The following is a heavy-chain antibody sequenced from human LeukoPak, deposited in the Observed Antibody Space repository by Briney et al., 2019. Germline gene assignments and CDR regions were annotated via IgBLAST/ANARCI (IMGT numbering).Heavy chain of an antibody. J-gene: IGHJ4*02. V-gene: IGHV1-2*02. CDR2: INPDSGGT. Sequence: ASVKVSCKASGYTFTGYYMHWVRQAPGQGLEWMGWINPDSGGTNYAQKFQGRVTMTRDTSISTAYMELSRLTSDDTAVYYCAAEGLTEMATIRWGQGTLVTVSS. D-gene: IGHD5-24*01. CDR1: GYTFTGYY. CDR3: AAEGLTEMATIR.